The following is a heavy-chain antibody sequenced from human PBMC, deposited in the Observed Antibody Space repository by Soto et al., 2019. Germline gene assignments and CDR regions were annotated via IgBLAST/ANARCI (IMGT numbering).Heavy chain of an antibody. J-gene: IGHJ4*02. Sequence: QVQLQQWGAGLLKPSETLSLTCAVYGGSFSGYYWSWIRQPPGKGLEWIGEINHSGSTNYNPSLKSRVTISVDTSKNQFSLKLSSVTAADTAVYYCARDFDWAFDYWGQGTLVTVSS. CDR3: ARDFDWAFDY. CDR2: INHSGST. D-gene: IGHD3-9*01. CDR1: GGSFSGYY. V-gene: IGHV4-34*01.